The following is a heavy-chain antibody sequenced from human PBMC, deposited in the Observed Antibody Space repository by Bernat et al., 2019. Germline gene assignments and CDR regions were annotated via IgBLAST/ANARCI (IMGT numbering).Heavy chain of an antibody. Sequence: QVQLQQWGAGLLKPSETLSLTCAVYGGSFSAYYWSWIRQPPGKGLEWIGEINHSGSTNYNPSLKSRVTISVDTSNNQFSLKLRSVTAADTAVYYCARLQRPVVVVAATRGAFDIWGQGTMVTVSS. V-gene: IGHV4-34*01. CDR1: GGSFSAYY. J-gene: IGHJ3*02. CDR3: ARLQRPVVVVAATRGAFDI. D-gene: IGHD2-15*01. CDR2: INHSGST.